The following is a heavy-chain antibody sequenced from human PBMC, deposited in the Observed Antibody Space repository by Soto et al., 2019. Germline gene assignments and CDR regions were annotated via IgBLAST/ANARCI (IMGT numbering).Heavy chain of an antibody. J-gene: IGHJ6*02. CDR3: ARDLGYSYGNNYYYGMDV. D-gene: IGHD5-18*01. V-gene: IGHV1-2*02. Sequence: SVKVSCKAAGYTFTGDYMHWVRQAPGQGLEWMGWINPNSGGTNYAQRFQGRVTMTRDTSISTAYMELSRLRSDDTAVYYCARDLGYSYGNNYYYGMDVWGQGTTVTVSS. CDR1: GYTFTGDY. CDR2: INPNSGGT.